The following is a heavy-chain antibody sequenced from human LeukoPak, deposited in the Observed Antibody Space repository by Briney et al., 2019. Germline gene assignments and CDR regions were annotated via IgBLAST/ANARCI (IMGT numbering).Heavy chain of an antibody. CDR3: ARHVAYCSGGTCYSTWYFDL. CDR1: GGSISGSNDY. Sequence: SETLSLTCTVSGGSISGSNDYWGWIRQTPGKGLEWIGSIYYSGNTYYNPSLKSRVTMSVDTSKNQFSLKLSSVTAADTALYYCARHVAYCSGGTCYSTWYFDLWGRGTLVTVSS. J-gene: IGHJ2*01. CDR2: IYYSGNT. D-gene: IGHD2-15*01. V-gene: IGHV4-39*01.